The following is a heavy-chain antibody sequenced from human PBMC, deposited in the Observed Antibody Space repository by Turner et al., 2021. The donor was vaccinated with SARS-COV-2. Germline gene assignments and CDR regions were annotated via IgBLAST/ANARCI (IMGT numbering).Heavy chain of an antibody. CDR1: GFTFSSYG. CDR3: AREDLYDSSGYYYSGAFDI. V-gene: IGHV3-33*01. J-gene: IGHJ3*02. D-gene: IGHD3-22*01. CDR2: IWFDGNNK. Sequence: QVQLVESGGGVVQPGRSLRLSCAASGFTFSSYGMHWVRQAQGKGLEWVAVIWFDGNNKYYADSVKGRFTISRDNSKNTLYLQMNSLRAEDTAVYYCAREDLYDSSGYYYSGAFDIWGQGTMVTVSS.